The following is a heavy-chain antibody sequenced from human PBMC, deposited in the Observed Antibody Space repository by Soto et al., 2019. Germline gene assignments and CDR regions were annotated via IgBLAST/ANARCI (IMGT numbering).Heavy chain of an antibody. D-gene: IGHD6-13*01. V-gene: IGHV4-30-2*01. CDR3: ARGQGAAAGHSNFDY. Sequence: PSETLSLTCAFSGCSISGTTYSWGWIRQPPGKGLEWIGYIYDSRNTYYNPSLKSQFSISVDRSKNQFSLKLSSVTAADTAVYYCARGQGAAAGHSNFDYWGQGALVTVSS. CDR1: GCSISGTTYS. CDR2: IYDSRNT. J-gene: IGHJ4*02.